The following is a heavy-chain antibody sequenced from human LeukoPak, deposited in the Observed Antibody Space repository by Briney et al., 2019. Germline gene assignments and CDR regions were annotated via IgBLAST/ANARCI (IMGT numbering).Heavy chain of an antibody. Sequence: GGSLRLSCAASGFTFSSYEMNWVRQAPGKGLEWVSYISSSGITIYNADSVRGRFTISRDNTKNSLYLQMNSLRAEDTAVYYCAGVRNSGYDFDKWGQGTLVTVSS. CDR2: ISSSGITI. J-gene: IGHJ4*02. CDR1: GFTFSSYE. V-gene: IGHV3-48*03. D-gene: IGHD5-12*01. CDR3: AGVRNSGYDFDK.